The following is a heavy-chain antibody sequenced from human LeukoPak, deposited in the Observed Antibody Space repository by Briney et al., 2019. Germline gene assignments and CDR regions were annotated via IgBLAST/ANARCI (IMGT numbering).Heavy chain of an antibody. CDR3: ARHSGVAGTRIYYYYMDV. D-gene: IGHD6-19*01. Sequence: SETLSLTCTVSGGSISSSSYYWGWIRQPPGKGLEWIGSIYYSGSTYYNPSLKSRVTISVDTSKNQFSLKLSSVTAADTAVYYCARHSGVAGTRIYYYYMDVWGKGTTVTISS. J-gene: IGHJ6*03. CDR2: IYYSGST. V-gene: IGHV4-39*01. CDR1: GGSISSSSYY.